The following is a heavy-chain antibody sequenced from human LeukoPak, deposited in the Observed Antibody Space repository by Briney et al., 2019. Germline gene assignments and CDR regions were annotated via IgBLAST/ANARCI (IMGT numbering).Heavy chain of an antibody. CDR2: ISYDGTNE. CDR3: ARRFDS. CDR1: GFTFSTYA. V-gene: IGHV3-30*04. J-gene: IGHJ4*02. Sequence: GGSLRLSCAASGFTFSTYAMHWVRQAPGKGLEWLALISYDGTNEYYADSVKGRFTISRDNSRNTLYLQMNSLRAEDTAVYYCARRFDSWGQGILVTVSS.